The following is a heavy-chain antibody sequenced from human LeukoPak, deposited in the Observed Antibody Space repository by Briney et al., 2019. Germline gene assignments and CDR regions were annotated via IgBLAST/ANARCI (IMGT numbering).Heavy chain of an antibody. CDR1: GFTFSSYG. V-gene: IGHV3-30*02. J-gene: IGHJ1*01. CDR2: IRYDGSNK. Sequence: QTGGSLRLSCAASGFTFSSYGMHWVRQAPGKGLEWVAFIRYDGSNKYYADSVKGRFTISRDNSKNTLYLQMNSLRGEDTAVYYCAKDRSGPAEHWGQGTLVTVSS. CDR3: AKDRSGPAEH.